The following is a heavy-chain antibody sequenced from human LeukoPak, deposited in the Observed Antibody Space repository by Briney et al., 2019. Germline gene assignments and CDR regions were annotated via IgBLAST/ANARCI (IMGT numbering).Heavy chain of an antibody. D-gene: IGHD6-6*01. J-gene: IGHJ4*02. CDR1: GYTFTSYG. CDR2: ISAYNGNT. V-gene: IGHV1-18*01. Sequence: GASVKVSCKASGYTFTSYGISWVRQAPGQGPEWMGWISAYNGNTNYAQKLQGRVTMTTDTSTSTAYMELRSLRSDDTAVYYCARESLEYSSSSYYFDYWGQGTLVTVSS. CDR3: ARESLEYSSSSYYFDY.